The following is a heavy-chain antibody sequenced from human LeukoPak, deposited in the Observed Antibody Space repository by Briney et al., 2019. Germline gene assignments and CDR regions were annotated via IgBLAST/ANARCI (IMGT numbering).Heavy chain of an antibody. Sequence: ASVKVSCKASGYTFTGYYMHWVRQAPGQGLEWMGWINPNSGGTNYAQKFQGRVTMTRDTSISTAYMELSRLRSDDTAVYYCARSRGSGSYRPYGMDVWGQGTTVTVSS. V-gene: IGHV1-2*02. CDR2: INPNSGGT. J-gene: IGHJ6*02. D-gene: IGHD3-10*01. CDR1: GYTFTGYY. CDR3: ARSRGSGSYRPYGMDV.